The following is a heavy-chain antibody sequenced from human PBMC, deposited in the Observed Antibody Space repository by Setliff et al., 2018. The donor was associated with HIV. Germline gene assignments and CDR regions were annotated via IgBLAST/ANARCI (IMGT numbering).Heavy chain of an antibody. CDR3: ARYKCINFDCVGFDI. J-gene: IGHJ3*02. D-gene: IGHD3-9*01. Sequence: SETLSLTCLVSGDSMIPHYWSWIRQPPGRGLEWIGYISNYGSPSYSPSPERRVTLLLDTSKNQFSLRLSSVTAAATAVYYCARYKCINFDCVGFDIWGRGTVVTVSS. V-gene: IGHV4-59*11. CDR2: ISNYGSP. CDR1: GDSMIPHY.